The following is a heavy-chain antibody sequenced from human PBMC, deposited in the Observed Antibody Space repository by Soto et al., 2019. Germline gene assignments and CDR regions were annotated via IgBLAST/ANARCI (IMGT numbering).Heavy chain of an antibody. D-gene: IGHD5-18*01. V-gene: IGHV4-39*01. Sequence: QLQLQESGPGLVKPSETLSLICTVSGGSISSTGYYWGWIRQPPGKGLECIGTIYHSGSTYYNPSLQSRVIISVDTSKNQFSLKLSSVTAADTAMYYCVRHRGYSYGDIVYWGQGTLVTVSS. CDR1: GGSISSTGYY. CDR3: VRHRGYSYGDIVY. J-gene: IGHJ4*01. CDR2: IYHSGST.